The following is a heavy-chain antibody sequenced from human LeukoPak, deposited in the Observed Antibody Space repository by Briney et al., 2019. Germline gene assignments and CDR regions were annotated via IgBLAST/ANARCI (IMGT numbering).Heavy chain of an antibody. J-gene: IGHJ4*02. CDR3: ARIFRLRGSIDPGSSGPVDY. CDR1: GGSFSDFY. V-gene: IGHV4-34*01. D-gene: IGHD4-17*01. CDR2: ISRNGGT. Sequence: SETLSLTCAVYGGSFSDFYWSWIRQPTGKGLEWIGEISRNGGTNYNPSLQSRVTISIDTTKNQFSLKLTSVTPADTAVYYCARIFRLRGSIDPGSSGPVDYWGQGTLVTVSS.